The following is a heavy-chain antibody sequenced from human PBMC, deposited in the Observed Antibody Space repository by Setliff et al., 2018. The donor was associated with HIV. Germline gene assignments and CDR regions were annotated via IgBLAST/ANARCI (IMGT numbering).Heavy chain of an antibody. J-gene: IGHJ5*01. V-gene: IGHV3-30*03. CDR2: ISSDGGTQ. CDR1: GFSVSGNY. CDR3: ARAPFSSSYYFGWFDS. D-gene: IGHD3-10*01. Sequence: GGSLRLSCAASGFSVSGNYMSWVRQAPGKGLEWLAVISSDGGTQYYAGSLRGRFTISRNNFNNTIHLQMNNLRPADTAVYRCARAPFSSSYYFGWFDSWGQGVLVTVSS.